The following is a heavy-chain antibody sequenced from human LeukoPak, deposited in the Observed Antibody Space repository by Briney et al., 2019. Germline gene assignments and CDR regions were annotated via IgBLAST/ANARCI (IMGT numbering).Heavy chain of an antibody. D-gene: IGHD1-7*01. J-gene: IGHJ4*02. CDR2: IHHTGKN. V-gene: IGHV4-59*01. Sequence: SETLSLTCAVSGGSIISYYWNWIRQPPGKGLEWIGYIHHTGKNWYNPPLQSRVTLSVDTSKSEFSLRLNSVTAADTAVYYCAKWHEKLLAFDSWGQGTLVTVSS. CDR3: AKWHEKLLAFDS. CDR1: GGSIISYY.